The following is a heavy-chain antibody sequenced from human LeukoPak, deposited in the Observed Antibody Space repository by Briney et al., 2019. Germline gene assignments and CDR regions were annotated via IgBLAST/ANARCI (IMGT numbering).Heavy chain of an antibody. V-gene: IGHV3-21*01. D-gene: IGHD3-9*01. CDR3: ARAGKTGADY. CDR2: ISSSSSYI. CDR1: GFTFSSYG. J-gene: IGHJ4*02. Sequence: GGSLRLSCAASGFTFSSYGMSWVRQAPGKGLEWVSSISSSSSYIYYADSVKGRFTISRDNAKNSLYLQMNSLRAEDTAVYYCARAGKTGADYWGQGTLVTVSS.